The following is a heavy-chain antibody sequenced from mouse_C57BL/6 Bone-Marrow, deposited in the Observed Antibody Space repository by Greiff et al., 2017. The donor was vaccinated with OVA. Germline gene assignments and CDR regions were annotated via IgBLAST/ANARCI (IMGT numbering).Heavy chain of an antibody. CDR2: ISSGSSTI. D-gene: IGHD1-1*02. CDR3: ARGGMVVGFDY. V-gene: IGHV5-17*01. J-gene: IGHJ2*01. CDR1: GFTFSDYG. Sequence: EVMLVESGGGLVKPGGSLKLSCAASGFTFSDYGMHWVRQAPEQGLEWVAYISSGSSTIYYADTVKGRFTISRDNAESTRCLQMTSLRSEDTAMYYCARGGMVVGFDYWGQGTTLTVSA.